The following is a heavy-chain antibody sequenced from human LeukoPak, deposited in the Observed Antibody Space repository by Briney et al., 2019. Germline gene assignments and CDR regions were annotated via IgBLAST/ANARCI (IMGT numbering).Heavy chain of an antibody. CDR1: GFTFDDYA. CDR2: ISWNSGSI. V-gene: IGHV3-9*01. J-gene: IGHJ6*02. D-gene: IGHD2-2*01. Sequence: PGGSLRLSCAASGFTFDDYAMHWVRQAPGKGLEWVSGISWNSGSIGYADSVKGRFTFSRDNAKNSLYLQMNSLRAEDTALYYCAKSSYCSSTSCYFSYYYGMDVWGQGTTVTVSS. CDR3: AKSSYCSSTSCYFSYYYGMDV.